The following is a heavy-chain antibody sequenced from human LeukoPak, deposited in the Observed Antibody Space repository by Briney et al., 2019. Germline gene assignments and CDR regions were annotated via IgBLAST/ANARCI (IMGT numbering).Heavy chain of an antibody. CDR2: IIPIFGTA. V-gene: IGHV1-69*13. Sequence: ASVKVSCKASGYTFTSYAMNWVRQAPGQGLEWMGGIIPIFGTANYAQKFQGRVTITADESTSTAYMEPSSLRSEDTAVYYCARDFGYYYDSSGYQEVPFDYWGQGTLVTVSS. J-gene: IGHJ4*02. CDR1: GYTFTSYA. CDR3: ARDFGYYYDSSGYQEVPFDY. D-gene: IGHD3-22*01.